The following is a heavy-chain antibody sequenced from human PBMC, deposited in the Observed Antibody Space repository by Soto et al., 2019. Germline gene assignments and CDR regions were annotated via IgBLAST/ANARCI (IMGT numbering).Heavy chain of an antibody. D-gene: IGHD1-1*01. CDR2: INNDGTGI. CDR3: ATSPSVPGND. J-gene: IGHJ4*02. CDR1: GFTFSNYW. V-gene: IGHV3-74*01. Sequence: PVGSLRLSCAASGFTFSNYWMIWVRQAPGKGLVWVSRINNDGTGIRYADSVKGRFTISRDNGKNTLYLQMNSLRVEDTAVYYCATSPSVPGNDWGQGTLVTVSS.